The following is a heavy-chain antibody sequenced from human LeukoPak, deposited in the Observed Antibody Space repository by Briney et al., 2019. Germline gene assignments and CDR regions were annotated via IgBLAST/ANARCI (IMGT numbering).Heavy chain of an antibody. CDR2: IYSDATT. D-gene: IGHD3-16*01. V-gene: IGHV3-66*01. J-gene: IGHJ4*02. CDR3: AGGRNGVYYFDY. CDR1: GFTVGSHH. Sequence: GGSLRLSCAASGFTVGSHHFMLWVRQAPGKGLEWVSVIYSDATTYYADSVKGRFTISRDNSKNTLYLQMNSLRADDTALYYCAGGRNGVYYFDYWGQGTLVTVSS.